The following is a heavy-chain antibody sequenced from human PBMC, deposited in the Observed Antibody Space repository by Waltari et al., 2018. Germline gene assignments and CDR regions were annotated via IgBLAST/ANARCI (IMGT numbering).Heavy chain of an antibody. V-gene: IGHV1-18*04. Sequence: QVQLVQSAAEVKKPGASLKASCKASGYTFNTYGFRWVRQAPGQGLEWMGWISPYNGVTTYAEKFQGRVTMTTDTSTTTAYMELRSLRSDDTAVYYCARWTAGVGASRGFDLWGQGTLVTVSS. D-gene: IGHD1-26*01. CDR1: GYTFNTYG. CDR2: ISPYNGVT. J-gene: IGHJ4*02. CDR3: ARWTAGVGASRGFDL.